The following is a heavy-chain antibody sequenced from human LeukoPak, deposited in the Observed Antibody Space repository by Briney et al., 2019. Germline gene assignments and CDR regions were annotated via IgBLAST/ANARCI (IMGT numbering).Heavy chain of an antibody. CDR3: ARGSGWYAY. CDR1: GGSISSYY. D-gene: IGHD6-19*01. Sequence: SETLSLTCTVSGGSISSYYWSWIRQPPGKGLEWIGYINYSGSTNYNPSLKSRVTISVDTSKNQISLKLTSVTAADTAVYYCARGSGWYAYWGQGTLVTVSS. CDR2: INYSGST. V-gene: IGHV4-59*01. J-gene: IGHJ4*02.